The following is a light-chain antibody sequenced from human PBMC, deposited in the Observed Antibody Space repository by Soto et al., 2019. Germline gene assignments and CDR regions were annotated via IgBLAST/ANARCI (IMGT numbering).Light chain of an antibody. CDR3: QQLNSYPFT. CDR1: QGLSSY. Sequence: DIQLTQSPSFLSASVGDRVTITCRASQGLSSYLAWYQQKPGKAPKLLIYAASTLQSGVPSRFSGSGSGTEVTLTISMLQHEAFATYYCQQLNSYPFTFGPGTKVDIK. CDR2: AAS. J-gene: IGKJ3*01. V-gene: IGKV1-9*01.